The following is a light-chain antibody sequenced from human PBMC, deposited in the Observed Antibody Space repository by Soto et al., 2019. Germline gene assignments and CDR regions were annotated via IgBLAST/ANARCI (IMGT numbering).Light chain of an antibody. Sequence: DIQMTQYPSTPSASVGDRVTITCRACQSISSWLACYQQKPGKAPKLLIYKASSLESGVPSKLSGSRSGTEFTVTIISLQHDDFATYYCQQLINYPWTFGQ. J-gene: IGKJ1*01. CDR3: QQLINYPWT. CDR2: KAS. CDR1: QSISSW. V-gene: IGKV1-5*03.